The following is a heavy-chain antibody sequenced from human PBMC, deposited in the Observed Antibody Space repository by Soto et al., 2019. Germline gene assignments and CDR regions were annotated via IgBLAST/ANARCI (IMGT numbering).Heavy chain of an antibody. Sequence: ASVKVSCKASGYTFASYYMHWVRQAPGQGLEWMGIINPSGGSTSYAQKFQGRVTMTRDTSTSTVYMELGSLRSEDTAVYYCARAGVVVVRQYYYYGMDVWGQGTTVTVSS. D-gene: IGHD2-15*01. J-gene: IGHJ6*02. V-gene: IGHV1-46*01. CDR1: GYTFASYY. CDR3: ARAGVVVVRQYYYYGMDV. CDR2: INPSGGST.